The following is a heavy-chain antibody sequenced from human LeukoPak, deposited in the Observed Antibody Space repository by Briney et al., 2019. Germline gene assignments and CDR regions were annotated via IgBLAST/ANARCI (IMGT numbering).Heavy chain of an antibody. V-gene: IGHV3-23*01. CDR3: AKESIQLWSSWYFDY. CDR2: ISGSGGST. D-gene: IGHD5-18*01. J-gene: IGHJ4*02. Sequence: GGSLRLSCAAPGFTFSSYAMSWVRQAPGMGLEWVSAISGSGGSTYYADSVKGRFTISRDNSKNTLYLQMNSLRAEDTAVYYCAKESIQLWSSWYFDYWGQGTLVTVSS. CDR1: GFTFSSYA.